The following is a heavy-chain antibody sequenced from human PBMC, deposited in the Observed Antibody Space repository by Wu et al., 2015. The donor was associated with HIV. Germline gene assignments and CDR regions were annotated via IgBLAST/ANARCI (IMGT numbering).Heavy chain of an antibody. CDR3: ARRLAAAGTPYYYYYGMDV. V-gene: IGHV1-69*05. CDR2: IIPTLWLQ. J-gene: IGHJ6*02. D-gene: IGHD6-13*01. Sequence: QVQLVQSGAEVKKPGSSVKVSCKASGGTFSSYAISWVRQAPGQGRCSGWEGIIPTLWLQQTNAQKFQGRVTITTDESTSTAYMELSSLRSEDTAVYYCARRLAAAGTPYYYYYGMDVWDQGP. CDR1: GGTFSSYA.